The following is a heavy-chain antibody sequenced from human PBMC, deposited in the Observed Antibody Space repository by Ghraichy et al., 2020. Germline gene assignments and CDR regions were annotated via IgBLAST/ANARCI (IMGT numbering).Heavy chain of an antibody. CDR2: ISSRGGSI. J-gene: IGHJ4*02. CDR1: GFTFNSYE. V-gene: IGHV3-48*03. Sequence: LSLTCAASGFTFNSYEMNWVRQAPGKGLEWVSYISSRGGSIYYADSVRGRFTISRDNAKNSLFLQMNSLRAEDTAVYYCARDMLNAGAFDYWGQGTLVTVSS. D-gene: IGHD1-26*01. CDR3: ARDMLNAGAFDY.